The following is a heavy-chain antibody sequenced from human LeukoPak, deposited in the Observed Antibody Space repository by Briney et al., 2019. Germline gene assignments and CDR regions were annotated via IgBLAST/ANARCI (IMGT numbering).Heavy chain of an antibody. Sequence: GASVKVSCKASGGTFSSYAISWVRQAPGQGLEWMGIINPSGGSTSYAQKFQGRVTMTRDTSTSTVYMELSSLRSEDTAVYYCAREGGYSYGGIGDAFDIWGQGTMVTVSS. CDR1: GGTFSSYA. D-gene: IGHD5-18*01. CDR2: INPSGGST. CDR3: AREGGYSYGGIGDAFDI. V-gene: IGHV1-46*01. J-gene: IGHJ3*02.